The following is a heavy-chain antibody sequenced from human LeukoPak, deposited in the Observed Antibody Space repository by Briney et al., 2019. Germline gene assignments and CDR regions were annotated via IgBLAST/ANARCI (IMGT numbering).Heavy chain of an antibody. Sequence: GSLRLSCAASEFTFSSYSMNWVRQAPGKGLEWVSSTTSSSSYIYYADSVKGRFTISRDNAENSLYLQMNSLRAEDTAVYYCATTGGSSWYYFDYWGQGTLVTVSS. D-gene: IGHD6-13*01. J-gene: IGHJ4*02. CDR3: ATTGGSSWYYFDY. V-gene: IGHV3-21*01. CDR2: TTSSSSYI. CDR1: EFTFSSYS.